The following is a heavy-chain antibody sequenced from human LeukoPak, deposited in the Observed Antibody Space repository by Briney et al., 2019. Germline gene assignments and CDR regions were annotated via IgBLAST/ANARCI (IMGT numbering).Heavy chain of an antibody. J-gene: IGHJ6*02. CDR2: IYPGDSDT. CDR3: ARLEYSSSSGLGYYYYGMDV. Sequence: GESLKISCQGSGYSFTSYWIGWVRQMPGKGLEWMGIIYPGDSDTRYSPSFQGQVTISADKSISTAYLQWSSLKASDTAMYYCARLEYSSSSGLGYYYYGMDVWGQGTTVTVSS. V-gene: IGHV5-51*01. D-gene: IGHD6-6*01. CDR1: GYSFTSYW.